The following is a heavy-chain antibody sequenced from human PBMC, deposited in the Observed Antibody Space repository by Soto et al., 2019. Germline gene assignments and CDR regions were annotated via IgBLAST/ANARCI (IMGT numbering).Heavy chain of an antibody. V-gene: IGHV3-23*01. CDR1: GFTFSTYV. Sequence: EVQLLESGGGLVQPGGSLRLSCAASGFTFSTYVMSWVRQPPGKGLEWVSSISSRGSTSYYADSVKGRSSISRDNSKNTLYLQMTSLRAEDTAEYYGVREEGDAFDIWGQGTMVTVSS. CDR3: VREEGDAFDI. CDR2: ISSRGSTS. J-gene: IGHJ3*02.